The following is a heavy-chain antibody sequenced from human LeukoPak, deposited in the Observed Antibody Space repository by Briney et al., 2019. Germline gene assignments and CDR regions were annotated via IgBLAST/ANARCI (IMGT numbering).Heavy chain of an antibody. Sequence: GGSLRLSCAASGFTFSSYSMNWVRQAPGKGLEWVSSISSSSTYIYYADSVKGRFTVSRDNAKNSLYLQMNSLRAEDTAVYFCASQYTSSRIFDDWGQGTLVTVSS. CDR3: ASQYTSSRIFDD. J-gene: IGHJ4*02. CDR2: ISSSSTYI. CDR1: GFTFSSYS. D-gene: IGHD6-13*01. V-gene: IGHV3-21*01.